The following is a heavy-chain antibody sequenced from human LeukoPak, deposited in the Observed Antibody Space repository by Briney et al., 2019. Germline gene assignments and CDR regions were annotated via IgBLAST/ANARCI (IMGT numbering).Heavy chain of an antibody. V-gene: IGHV3-30*18. CDR3: AKDGPRGYYDILTGYPDY. CDR2: ISYDGSNK. D-gene: IGHD3-9*01. J-gene: IGHJ4*02. Sequence: GGTLRLSCAASGFTFSSYGMHWVRQAPGKGLEWVAVISYDGSNKYYADSVKGRFTISRDNSKNTLYLQMNSLRAEDTAVYYCAKDGPRGYYDILTGYPDYWGQGTLVTVSS. CDR1: GFTFSSYG.